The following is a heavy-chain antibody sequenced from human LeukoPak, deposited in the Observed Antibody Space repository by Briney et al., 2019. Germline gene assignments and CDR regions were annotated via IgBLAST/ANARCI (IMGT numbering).Heavy chain of an antibody. CDR1: GGSISSSSYY. V-gene: IGHV4-39*01. CDR2: IYYSGST. J-gene: IGHJ5*02. Sequence: SETLSLTCTVSGGSISSSSYYWGWIRQPPGKGLEWMGIIYYSGSTYYNPSLKGRLTISVDTSKNQFSLKLSSVTATDTAVYYCARRGYCSSTSCYEYWFDPWGQGTLVTVCS. CDR3: ARRGYCSSTSCYEYWFDP. D-gene: IGHD2-2*01.